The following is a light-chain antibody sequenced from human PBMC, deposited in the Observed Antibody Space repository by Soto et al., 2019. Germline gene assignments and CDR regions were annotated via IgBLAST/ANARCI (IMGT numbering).Light chain of an antibody. J-gene: IGKJ1*01. CDR1: QGINSH. Sequence: DIQLTQSPSFLSASVGDRVTITCRASQGINSHLAWYQQKPGQAPRLLIYGASSRATGIPDRFSGSGSGTDFTLTISRLEPEDFAVYYCQQYGSSPWTFGQGTKVDIK. CDR3: QQYGSSPWT. V-gene: IGKV3-20*01. CDR2: GAS.